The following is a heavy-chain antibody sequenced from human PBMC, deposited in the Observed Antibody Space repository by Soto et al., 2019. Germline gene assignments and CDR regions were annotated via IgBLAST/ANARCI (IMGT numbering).Heavy chain of an antibody. V-gene: IGHV1-3*01. CDR2: INAGNGNT. CDR1: GYTFTSYA. D-gene: IGHD2-15*01. J-gene: IGHJ4*02. Sequence: ASVKVSCKASGYTFTSYAMHGVRQAPGQRLEWMGWINAGNGNTKYSQKFQGRVTITRDTSASTAYMELSSPRSEDTAVYYCARSAINNCRGGSCYLHYCGQRTLVAVCS. CDR3: ARSAINNCRGGSCYLHY.